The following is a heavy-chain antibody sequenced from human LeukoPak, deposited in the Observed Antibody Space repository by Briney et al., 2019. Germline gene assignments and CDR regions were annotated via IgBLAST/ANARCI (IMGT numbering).Heavy chain of an antibody. CDR3: TRDRGAYNLYDY. Sequence: PGRSLRLSCAASGFSFNNFGIHWVRQAPGKGLEWVGFIRSKAYGETADYAASVKGRFTISRDDSKAIAYLQMNSLKTEDTAVYHCTRDRGAYNLYDYWGQGTLVTVSS. CDR1: GFSFNNFG. CDR2: IRSKAYGETA. D-gene: IGHD1-1*01. J-gene: IGHJ4*02. V-gene: IGHV3-49*04.